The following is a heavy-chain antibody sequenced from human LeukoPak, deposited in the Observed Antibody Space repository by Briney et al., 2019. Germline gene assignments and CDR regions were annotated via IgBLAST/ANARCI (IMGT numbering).Heavy chain of an antibody. J-gene: IGHJ1*01. V-gene: IGHV4-39*07. CDR2: INHSGST. CDR3: ARRLVGYCSGGSCYSGYFQH. D-gene: IGHD2-15*01. CDR1: GGSISNSGYY. Sequence: SETLSLTCTVSGGSISNSGYYWGWIRQPPEKGLEWMGEINHSGSTNYNPSLKSRVTMSVDMSKNQFSLKLSSVTAADTAIYYCARRLVGYCSGGSCYSGYFQHWGQGTLVTVSS.